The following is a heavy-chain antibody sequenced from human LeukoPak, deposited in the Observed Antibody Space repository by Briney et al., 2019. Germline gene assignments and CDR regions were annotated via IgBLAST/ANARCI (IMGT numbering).Heavy chain of an antibody. Sequence: PSQTLSLNCAVSGGSISSGGYSWSWIRQPPGKGLEWIGYIYHSGSTYYNPSLKSRVTISVDRSKSQVSMKLSSVTAADTAVYYCARASSTVTTVWFDPWGQGTLVTVSS. CDR1: GGSISSGGYS. D-gene: IGHD4-17*01. V-gene: IGHV4-30-2*01. J-gene: IGHJ5*02. CDR3: ARASSTVTTVWFDP. CDR2: IYHSGST.